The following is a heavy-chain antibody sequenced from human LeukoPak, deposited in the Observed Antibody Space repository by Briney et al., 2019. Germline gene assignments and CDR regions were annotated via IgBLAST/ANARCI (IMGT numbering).Heavy chain of an antibody. D-gene: IGHD2-2*01. CDR3: VVVPAALDWFDP. CDR1: GGSISSYY. V-gene: IGHV4-59*12. J-gene: IGHJ5*02. CDR2: IYYSGST. Sequence: SETLSLTCTVSGGSISSYYWSWIRQPPGKGLEWIGYIYYSGSTNYNPSLKSRVTISVDRSKNQFSLKLSSVTAADTAVYYGVVVPAALDWFDPWGQGTLVTVSS.